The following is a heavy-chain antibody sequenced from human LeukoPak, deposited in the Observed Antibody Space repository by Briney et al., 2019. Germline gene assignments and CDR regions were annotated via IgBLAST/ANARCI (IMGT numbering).Heavy chain of an antibody. V-gene: IGHV1-46*01. CDR2: INPSGGST. J-gene: IGHJ3*02. CDR3: ARGAYCGGDCYQGAFDI. CDR1: GYTFTSYY. D-gene: IGHD2-21*02. Sequence: ASVKVSCKASGYTFTSYYIHWVRQAPGQGLEWMGIINPSGGSTSYAQKFQGRVTMTRDTSTSTVYMELSSLRSEDTAVYYCARGAYCGGDCYQGAFDIWGQGTMVTVSS.